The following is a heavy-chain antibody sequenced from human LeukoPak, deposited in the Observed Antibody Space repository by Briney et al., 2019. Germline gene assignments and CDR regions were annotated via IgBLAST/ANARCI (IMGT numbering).Heavy chain of an antibody. V-gene: IGHV4-4*07. CDR2: IYTSGST. Sequence: KPSETLSLTCTVSGGSISSYYWSWIRQPAGKGLEWIGRIYTSGSTNYSPSLKSRVTMSVDTSKNQFSLKLSSVTAADTAVYYCARGPGRGYGDQPYYFDYWGQGTLVTVSS. CDR1: GGSISSYY. D-gene: IGHD4-17*01. CDR3: ARGPGRGYGDQPYYFDY. J-gene: IGHJ4*02.